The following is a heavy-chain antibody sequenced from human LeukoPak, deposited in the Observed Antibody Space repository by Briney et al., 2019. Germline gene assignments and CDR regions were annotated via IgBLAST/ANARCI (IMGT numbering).Heavy chain of an antibody. Sequence: ASVKVSCRASGYTFTGQFIHWLRQAPGEGLEWMGWIDPPSGVPHYAQKFQDTVTLTRDTSTGTAYMELHRLQSDDTAVYYCARSGFSTGFYLDFWGQGTLISVSS. D-gene: IGHD6-19*01. CDR2: IDPPSGVP. J-gene: IGHJ4*02. CDR1: GYTFTGQF. V-gene: IGHV1-2*02. CDR3: ARSGFSTGFYLDF.